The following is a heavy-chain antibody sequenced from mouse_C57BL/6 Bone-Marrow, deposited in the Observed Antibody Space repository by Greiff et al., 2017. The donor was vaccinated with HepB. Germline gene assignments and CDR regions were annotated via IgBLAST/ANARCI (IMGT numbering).Heavy chain of an antibody. CDR3: ARGGSYWYFDV. Sequence: VQVVESGPGLVQPSQSLSITCTVSGFSLTSYGVHWVRQSPGKGLEWLGVIWSGGSTDYNAAFIYRLSISKDNSKSQVFLKMNSLQADDTAIYYWARGGSYWYFDVWGTGTTVTVSS. J-gene: IGHJ1*03. V-gene: IGHV2-2*01. CDR2: IWSGGST. CDR1: GFSLTSYG.